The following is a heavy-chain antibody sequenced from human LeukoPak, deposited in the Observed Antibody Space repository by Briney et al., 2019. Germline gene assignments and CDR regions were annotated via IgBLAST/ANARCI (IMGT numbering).Heavy chain of an antibody. Sequence: PPETLSLTCTVSGGSISSNNYYWGWIRQPPGKGLEWIGRIYYSGSTYYNPSLKSRVTISVDTSKNQFSLKLSSVTAADTAVYYCVNSSPGGGWLVSGNFDYWGQGTLVTVSS. D-gene: IGHD6-19*01. J-gene: IGHJ4*02. CDR2: IYYSGST. V-gene: IGHV4-39*01. CDR1: GGSISSNNYY. CDR3: VNSSPGGGWLVSGNFDY.